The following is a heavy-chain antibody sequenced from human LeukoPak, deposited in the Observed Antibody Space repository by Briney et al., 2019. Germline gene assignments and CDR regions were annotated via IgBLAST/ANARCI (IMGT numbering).Heavy chain of an antibody. CDR3: ARGRYSGTTYYFDY. Sequence: PGGSLRLSCAASGFTFSTSWMSWVRHVPGKGLEWVANIKKDGSETYYVDSGKGRFTISRDNAKNSLYLQMNSLRAEDTAMYYCARGRYSGTTYYFDYWGQGTLVIVSS. V-gene: IGHV3-7*03. CDR2: IKKDGSET. CDR1: GFTFSTSW. D-gene: IGHD5-12*01. J-gene: IGHJ4*02.